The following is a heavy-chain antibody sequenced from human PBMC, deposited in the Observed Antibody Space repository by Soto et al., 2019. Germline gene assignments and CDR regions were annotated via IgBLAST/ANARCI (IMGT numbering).Heavy chain of an antibody. CDR2: IYYSGST. Sequence: PSETLSLTCTVSGGSISSSSYYWGWIRQPPGKGLEWIGSIYYSGSTYYNPSLKSRDTISVDTSKNQFSLRLGSVTAADTAVYYCARRYYYDSSGYYGYWGQGTLVTVSS. D-gene: IGHD3-22*01. CDR3: ARRYYYDSSGYYGY. V-gene: IGHV4-39*01. CDR1: GGSISSSSYY. J-gene: IGHJ4*02.